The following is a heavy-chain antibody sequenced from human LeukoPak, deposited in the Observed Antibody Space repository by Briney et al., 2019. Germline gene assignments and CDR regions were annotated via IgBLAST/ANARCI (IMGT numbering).Heavy chain of an antibody. V-gene: IGHV1-2*06. CDR2: INPNTGGT. Sequence: ASVRVSCKASGYTFTVYSIHWVRQAPGQGLEWMGRINPNTGGTTYAGKFQGRVIVTRDTSISTTYMDLSGLTSDDTAVYYCARGYSYGSDFWGQGTLVTVSS. CDR3: ARGYSYGSDF. J-gene: IGHJ4*02. D-gene: IGHD5-18*01. CDR1: GYTFTVYS.